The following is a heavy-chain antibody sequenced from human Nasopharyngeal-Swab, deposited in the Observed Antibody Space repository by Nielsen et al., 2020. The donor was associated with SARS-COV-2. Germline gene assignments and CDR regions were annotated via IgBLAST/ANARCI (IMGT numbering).Heavy chain of an antibody. Sequence: GESLQISCAASGFTFSSYAMHWVRQAPGKGLEWVAFMSYDGSNKYYADSVKGRFTISRDNSNNTLYLQMSSLRPEDTAVYFCARARPRLSRSIAAAGLDTFDIWGQGAMVTVSS. V-gene: IGHV3-30-3*01. J-gene: IGHJ3*02. CDR3: ARARPRLSRSIAAAGLDTFDI. CDR1: GFTFSSYA. CDR2: MSYDGSNK. D-gene: IGHD6-13*01.